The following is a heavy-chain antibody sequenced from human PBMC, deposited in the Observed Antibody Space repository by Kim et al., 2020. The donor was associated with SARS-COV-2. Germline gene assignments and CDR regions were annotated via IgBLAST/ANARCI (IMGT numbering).Heavy chain of an antibody. Sequence: GGSLRLSCAASGFTFDDYAMHWVRQAPGKGLEWVSGISWNSGSIGYADSVKGRFTISRDNAKNSLYLQMNSLRAEDTALYYCAKDRRGYGDYVFDYWGQG. J-gene: IGHJ4*02. V-gene: IGHV3-9*01. CDR1: GFTFDDYA. CDR3: AKDRRGYGDYVFDY. CDR2: ISWNSGSI. D-gene: IGHD4-17*01.